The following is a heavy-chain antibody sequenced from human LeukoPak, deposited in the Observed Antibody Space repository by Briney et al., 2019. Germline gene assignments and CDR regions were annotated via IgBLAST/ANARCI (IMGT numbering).Heavy chain of an antibody. Sequence: GGSLRLSCAASGFTFSSYAMHWVRQAPGKGLEGVAVISYDGSNKYYADSVKGRFTISRDNSKDTLYLQMNSLRAEDTAVYYCARDPGYSGYAPDYWGQGTLVTVSS. CDR1: GFTFSSYA. D-gene: IGHD5-12*01. CDR3: ARDPGYSGYAPDY. J-gene: IGHJ4*02. V-gene: IGHV3-30-3*01. CDR2: ISYDGSNK.